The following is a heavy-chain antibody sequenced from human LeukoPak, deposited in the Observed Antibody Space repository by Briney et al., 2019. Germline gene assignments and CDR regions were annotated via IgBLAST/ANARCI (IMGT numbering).Heavy chain of an antibody. CDR3: ARGRQDVTMIVVVMTAVSYYLDV. CDR1: GGSFSGYY. V-gene: IGHV4-34*01. Sequence: SETLSLTCAVDGGSFSGYYWTWIRHTPEKGLLLIGEMNPIGSTSYNPSLKSRVTISVDTSKNQFSLKLSSVTAADTAVYYCARGRQDVTMIVVVMTAVSYYLDVWGKGTTVTVS. D-gene: IGHD3-22*01. CDR2: MNPIGST. J-gene: IGHJ6*03.